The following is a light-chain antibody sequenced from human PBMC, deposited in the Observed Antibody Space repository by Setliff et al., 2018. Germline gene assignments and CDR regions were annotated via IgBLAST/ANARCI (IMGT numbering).Light chain of an antibody. V-gene: IGLV2-14*03. J-gene: IGLJ1*01. CDR1: SSDVGSYDL. CDR2: AVS. CDR3: NAYTSGSTYV. Sequence: QSALPQPASVSGSPGQSITISCSGTSSDVGSYDLVSWYQQHPGKAPKLIIYAVSDRPSGVSNRFSGSESGNTASLTISGLQTEDEADYYCNAYTSGSTYVFGTGTKVTVL.